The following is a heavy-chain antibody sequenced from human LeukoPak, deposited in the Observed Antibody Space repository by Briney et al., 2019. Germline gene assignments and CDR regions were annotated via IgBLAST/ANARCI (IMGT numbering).Heavy chain of an antibody. Sequence: PGGSLRLSCAVSGFTVSTGYMSWVRQAPGKGLEWVSVIYSGGTTYYADSVKGRFTISRDTSKNTIYLQMNSLRAEDTAVYYCAIEGGGTWGVSFNYWGQGTLVTVSS. V-gene: IGHV3-66*01. D-gene: IGHD2-15*01. J-gene: IGHJ4*02. CDR2: IYSGGTT. CDR3: AIEGGGTWGVSFNY. CDR1: GFTVSTGY.